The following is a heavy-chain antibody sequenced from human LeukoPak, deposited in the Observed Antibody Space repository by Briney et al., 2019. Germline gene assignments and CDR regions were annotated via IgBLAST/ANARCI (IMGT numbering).Heavy chain of an antibody. V-gene: IGHV3-30*02. J-gene: IGHJ4*02. CDR1: GFTFSSYG. Sequence: GGSLGLSCAASGFTFSSYGMHWVRQAPGKGLEWVAFIRYDGSNKYYADSVKGRFTISRDNSKNTLYLQMNSLRAEDTAFYYCARDSLYFFDYWGQGTLVTVSS. CDR3: ARDSLYFFDY. CDR2: IRYDGSNK.